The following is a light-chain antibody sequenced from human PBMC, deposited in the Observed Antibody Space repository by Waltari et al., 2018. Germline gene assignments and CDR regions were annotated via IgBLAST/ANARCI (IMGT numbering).Light chain of an antibody. J-gene: IGKJ1*01. CDR1: QSISTY. CDR2: ATS. V-gene: IGKV1-39*01. Sequence: DIQMTQSPSSLSASVGDRVTIPCRASQSISTYLNWYQQKPGKAPNLLIYATSSLQSGVPSRFSGSGSGTDFTLTISSLQPEDYATYYCQQSYSNPRTFGQGTKVDIK. CDR3: QQSYSNPRT.